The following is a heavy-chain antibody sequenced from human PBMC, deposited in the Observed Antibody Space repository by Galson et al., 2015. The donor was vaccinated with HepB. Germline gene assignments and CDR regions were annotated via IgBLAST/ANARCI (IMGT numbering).Heavy chain of an antibody. CDR1: GGSFSGYY. D-gene: IGHD5-18*01. J-gene: IGHJ4*02. Sequence: SETLSLTCAVYGGSFSGYYWSWIRQPPGKGLEWIGEINHSGSTNYNPSLKSRVTISVDTSKNQFSLKLTYVTAADTAVYYCARGPGYKYGIDYWGQGTLVTVSS. CDR2: INHSGST. V-gene: IGHV4-34*01. CDR3: ARGPGYKYGIDY.